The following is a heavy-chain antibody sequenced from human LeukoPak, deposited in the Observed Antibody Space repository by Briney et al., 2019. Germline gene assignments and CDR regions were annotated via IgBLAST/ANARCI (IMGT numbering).Heavy chain of an antibody. CDR3: SRDRLGGLDL. Sequence: GGSLRLSCATSGFTFSNYAMSWVRQAPGKGLEWVSAISSTGIATYYADSVKGRFTISRDNAKNSVYLQMNSLRPEDTAVYYCSRDRLGGLDLWGQGTLVTVSS. D-gene: IGHD5-12*01. CDR1: GFTFSNYA. V-gene: IGHV3-23*01. CDR2: ISSTGIAT. J-gene: IGHJ5*02.